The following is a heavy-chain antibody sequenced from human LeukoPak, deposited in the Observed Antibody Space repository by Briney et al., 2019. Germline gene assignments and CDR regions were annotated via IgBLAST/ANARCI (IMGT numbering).Heavy chain of an antibody. CDR2: ISGSGGST. V-gene: IGHV3-23*01. CDR3: AKDSKGMERFGELLLSPLDY. J-gene: IGHJ4*02. CDR1: GFTFSSYA. D-gene: IGHD3-10*01. Sequence: PGGSLRLSCAASGFTFSSYAMSWVRQAPGKGLEWVSAISGSGGSTYYADSVKGRFTISRDNSKNTLYLQMNSLRAEDTAVYYCAKDSKGMERFGELLLSPLDYWGQGTLVTVSS.